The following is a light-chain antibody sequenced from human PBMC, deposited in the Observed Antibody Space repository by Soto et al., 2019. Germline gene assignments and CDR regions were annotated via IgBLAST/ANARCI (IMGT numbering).Light chain of an antibody. CDR3: QQYFTTPGT. CDR1: QSVLYSSNDRSY. Sequence: EIVMTQSPDSLAVSLGERATIKCKSSQSVLYSSNDRSYLAWFQQKPGQHPKALIYWASSRDSGVPDRFSGRGSGTDFTLSISSLQAEDVAVYFCQQYFTTPGTFGQGTKVEI. V-gene: IGKV4-1*01. CDR2: WAS. J-gene: IGKJ1*01.